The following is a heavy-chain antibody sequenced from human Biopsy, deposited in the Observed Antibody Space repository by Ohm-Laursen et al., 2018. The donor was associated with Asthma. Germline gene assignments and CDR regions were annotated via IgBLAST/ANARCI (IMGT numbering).Heavy chain of an antibody. D-gene: IGHD3-10*01. Sequence: ASVKVSCKTFGYTFNSAGITWVRQAPGQGLEWMGWISVYNGNTKVAQKLQDRVTTITDTSTSTAYMELRSLRSDDTAVYFCARAVDYSHYYGIDVWGQGTTVTVS. V-gene: IGHV1-18*01. J-gene: IGHJ6*02. CDR2: ISVYNGNT. CDR3: ARAVDYSHYYGIDV. CDR1: GYTFNSAG.